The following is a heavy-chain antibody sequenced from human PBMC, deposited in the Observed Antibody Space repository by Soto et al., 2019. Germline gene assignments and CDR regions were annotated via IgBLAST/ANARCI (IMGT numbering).Heavy chain of an antibody. CDR1: GYTFTRYA. CDR3: ARDLNYCSSTSCYWGEGVGVDY. D-gene: IGHD2-2*01. J-gene: IGHJ4*02. CDR2: INAGNGNT. V-gene: IGHV1-3*01. Sequence: GASVKVSCEASGYTFTRYAMHWVRQAPGQRLEWMGWINAGNGNTKYSQKFQGRVTITRDTSASTAYMELSSLRSEDTAVYYCARDLNYCSSTSCYWGEGVGVDYWGQGTLVTVSS.